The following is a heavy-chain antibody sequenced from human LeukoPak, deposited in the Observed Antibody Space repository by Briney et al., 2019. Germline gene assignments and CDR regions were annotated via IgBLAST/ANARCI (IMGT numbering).Heavy chain of an antibody. CDR3: AKGYSSSDNWFDS. CDR2: ISWDGGTA. J-gene: IGHJ5*01. CDR1: GFSFDDYL. D-gene: IGHD6-6*01. Sequence: GGSLRLSCAASGFSFDDYLMHWVRQPPGKGLEWVSLISWDGGTAHYVDSVKGRFTISRDNSKNSLYLQMNSLTTEDTALYYCAKGYSSSDNWFDSWGQGTLVTVSS. V-gene: IGHV3-43*01.